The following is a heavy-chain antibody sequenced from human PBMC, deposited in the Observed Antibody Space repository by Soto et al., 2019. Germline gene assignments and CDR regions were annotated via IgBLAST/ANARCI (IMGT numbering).Heavy chain of an antibody. V-gene: IGHV3-64D*08. D-gene: IGHD5-12*01. CDR2: ISSNGGST. CDR1: GFTFSSYA. Sequence: GGSLRLSCSASGFTFSSYAMHWVRQAPGKGLEYVSAISSNGGSTYYADSVKGRFTISRDNSKNTLYLQMSSLRAEDTAVYYCVKAFRGGVATMYYFDYWGQGTLVTVSS. J-gene: IGHJ4*02. CDR3: VKAFRGGVATMYYFDY.